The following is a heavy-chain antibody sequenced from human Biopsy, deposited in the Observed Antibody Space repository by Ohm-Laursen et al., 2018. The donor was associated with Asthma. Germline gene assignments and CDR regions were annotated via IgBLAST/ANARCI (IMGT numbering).Heavy chain of an antibody. D-gene: IGHD1-1*01. CDR3: VRDGTDDAFDI. Sequence: PRLSCTASGFSFSNFAIHWVRQAPGKGLEWVGVISKDASTQDYADSVKGRFTMARDNSKNTLDLQMNSLREEDTAVYYCVRDGTDDAFDIWGQGTVVSVSS. CDR2: ISKDASTQ. J-gene: IGHJ3*02. CDR1: GFSFSNFA. V-gene: IGHV3-30*01.